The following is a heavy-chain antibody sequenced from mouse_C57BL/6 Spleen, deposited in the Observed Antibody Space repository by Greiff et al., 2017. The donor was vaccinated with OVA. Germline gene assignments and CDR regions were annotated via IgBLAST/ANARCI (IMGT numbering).Heavy chain of an antibody. Sequence: VQLQQSGPELVKPGASVKISCKASGYAFSSSWMNWVKQRPGKGLEWIGRIYPGDGDTNYNGKFKGKATLTADKSSSTAYMQLSSLTSEDSAVYFGARWGITTVVYFDYWGQGTTRTVSS. CDR3: ARWGITTVVYFDY. V-gene: IGHV1-82*01. D-gene: IGHD1-1*01. CDR2: IYPGDGDT. J-gene: IGHJ2*01. CDR1: GYAFSSSW.